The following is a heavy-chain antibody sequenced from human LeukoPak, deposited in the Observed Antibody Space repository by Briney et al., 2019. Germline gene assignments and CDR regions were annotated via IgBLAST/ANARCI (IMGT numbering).Heavy chain of an antibody. CDR3: ARYYYDSRGEAFDI. CDR2: IYYSGTT. V-gene: IGHV4-59*11. J-gene: IGHJ3*02. D-gene: IGHD3-22*01. CDR1: GGSIGSHY. Sequence: SETLSLTCTVSGGSIGSHYWSWIRQPPGEGLEWIGYIYYSGTTSYNPSLKSRVTISVDTSKNQFSLKLSSVTAADTAVYYCARYYYDSRGEAFDIWGLGTMVTVSS.